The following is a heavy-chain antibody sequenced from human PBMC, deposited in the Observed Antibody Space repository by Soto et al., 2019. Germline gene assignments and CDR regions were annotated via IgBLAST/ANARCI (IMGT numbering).Heavy chain of an antibody. J-gene: IGHJ1*01. CDR1: GYTFTSYG. D-gene: IGHD5-12*01. V-gene: IGHV1-18*01. Sequence: ASVKVSCKASGYTFTSYGISWVRQAPGQGLEWMGWISAYSGNTNYAQKLQGRVTMTTDTSTSTAYMELRSLRSDDTAVYYCARPHKDGYTHVGYFQHWGQGTLVTVSS. CDR2: ISAYSGNT. CDR3: ARPHKDGYTHVGYFQH.